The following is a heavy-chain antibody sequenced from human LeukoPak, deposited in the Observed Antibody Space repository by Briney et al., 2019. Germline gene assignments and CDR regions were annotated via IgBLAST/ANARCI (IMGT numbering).Heavy chain of an antibody. CDR2: ISGSGGST. D-gene: IGHD2-2*01. V-gene: IGHV3-23*01. Sequence: PGGSLRLSCAASGFTVSSNYMSWVRQAPGKGLEWVSAISGSGGSTYYADSVKGRFTISRDNSKNTLYLQMNSLRAEDTAVYYCAKGGYCSSTSCYYYYYYMDVWGKGTTVTVSS. CDR3: AKGGYCSSTSCYYYYYYMDV. CDR1: GFTVSSNY. J-gene: IGHJ6*03.